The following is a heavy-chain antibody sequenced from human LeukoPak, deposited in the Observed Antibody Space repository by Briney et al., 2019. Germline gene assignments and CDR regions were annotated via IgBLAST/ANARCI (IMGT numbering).Heavy chain of an antibody. CDR1: GFTFSSYA. CDR2: ISYDGSNK. D-gene: IGHD4-17*01. V-gene: IGHV3-30-3*01. CDR3: ARETTVTTSLHFDY. J-gene: IGHJ4*02. Sequence: GGSLRLSCAASGFTFSSYAMHWVSQAPGKGLEWVAVISYDGSNKYYADSVKGRFPISRDNSKNTLYLQMNSLRAEDTAVYYCARETTVTTSLHFDYWGQGTLVTVSS.